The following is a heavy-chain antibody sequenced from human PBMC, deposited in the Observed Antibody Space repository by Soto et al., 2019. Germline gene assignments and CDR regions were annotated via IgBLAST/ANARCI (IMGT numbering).Heavy chain of an antibody. CDR2: IYYSGST. V-gene: IGHV4-61*01. D-gene: IGHD3-3*01. CDR1: GGSVSSGSYY. J-gene: IGHJ4*02. Sequence: SETLSLTCTVSGGSVSSGSYYWSWIRQPPGKGLEWIGYIYYSGSTNYNPSLKSRVTISVDTSKNQFSLKLSSVTAADTAVYYCASTPLSIFGVVNFDYWGQGTLVTVSS. CDR3: ASTPLSIFGVVNFDY.